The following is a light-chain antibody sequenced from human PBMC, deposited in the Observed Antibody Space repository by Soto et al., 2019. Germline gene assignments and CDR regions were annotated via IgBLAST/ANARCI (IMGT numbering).Light chain of an antibody. CDR2: GAS. Sequence: EIVLPQSPGTLSVSPGGRARLCCRASQSISDTLAWYQQKPGQAPRLLIYGASNRATGIPDRFSGSGSGTDFTLTISRLEPEDFAVYYCQQYGSPGTFGQGTKVDIK. CDR3: QQYGSPGT. V-gene: IGKV3-20*01. CDR1: QSISDT. J-gene: IGKJ1*01.